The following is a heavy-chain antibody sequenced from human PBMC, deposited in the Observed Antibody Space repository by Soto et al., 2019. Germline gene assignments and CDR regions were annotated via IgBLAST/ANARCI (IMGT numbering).Heavy chain of an antibody. J-gene: IGHJ4*02. Sequence: QVQLQESGPGLVKPSQTLSLTCTVSGGSISSGGYYWSWIRQPPGKGLEWIGCIYYSGSTYYNPSLKTRVTISVDTSKNQFSLKMSSVTAADTAVYYCARATRREAETAFDYWGQGTLVTVSS. D-gene: IGHD1-26*01. V-gene: IGHV4-31*03. CDR1: GGSISSGGYY. CDR2: IYYSGST. CDR3: ARATRREAETAFDY.